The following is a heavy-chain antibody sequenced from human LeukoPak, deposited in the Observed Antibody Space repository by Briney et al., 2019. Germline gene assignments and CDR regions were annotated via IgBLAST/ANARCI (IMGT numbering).Heavy chain of an antibody. Sequence: GGSLRLSCVVSGISLSNYGMTWVRQAPGKGLEWVSYISERGGSTTYADSAHGRFTISRDTSLNTLYLQMNNLRAEDTAVYFCAKRGVVIRGILVIGYHQEAYHYDFWGQGVLVTVSS. V-gene: IGHV3-23*01. CDR3: AKRGVVIRGILVIGYHQEAYHYDF. CDR1: GISLSNYG. J-gene: IGHJ4*02. D-gene: IGHD3-10*01. CDR2: ISERGGST.